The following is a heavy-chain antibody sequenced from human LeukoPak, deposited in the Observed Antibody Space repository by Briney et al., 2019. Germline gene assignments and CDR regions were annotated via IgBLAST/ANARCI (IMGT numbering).Heavy chain of an antibody. Sequence: ASVKVSCKASGYTFTGYYMHWVRQAPGQGLEWMGWINPNSGGTNYAQKFQGRVTMTRDTSISTAYMELSRLRSDDTAVYYCARDHQLLYDAFDIWGQGTMVTVSS. D-gene: IGHD2-2*01. J-gene: IGHJ3*02. V-gene: IGHV1-2*02. CDR1: GYTFTGYY. CDR2: INPNSGGT. CDR3: ARDHQLLYDAFDI.